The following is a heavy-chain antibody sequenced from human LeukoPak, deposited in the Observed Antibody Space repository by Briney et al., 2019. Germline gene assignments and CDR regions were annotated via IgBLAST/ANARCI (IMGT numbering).Heavy chain of an antibody. J-gene: IGHJ4*02. Sequence: SETLSLTCNVSGGAVSTYYWSWIRQPPGKGLEWIGYIYYSGSTNYNPSLKSRVTISVDTSTNQFSLKLSSVTAADTAMYFCARDRSSGYFFDYWGLGTLVTVSS. CDR3: ARDRSSGYFFDY. CDR1: GGAVSTYY. CDR2: IYYSGST. D-gene: IGHD6-19*01. V-gene: IGHV4-59*02.